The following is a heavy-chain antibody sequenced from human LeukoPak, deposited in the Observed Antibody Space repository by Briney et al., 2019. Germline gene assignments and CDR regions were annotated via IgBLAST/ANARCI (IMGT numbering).Heavy chain of an antibody. CDR3: ARDLRGYDYLDY. J-gene: IGHJ4*02. CDR1: GYTFTNFY. CDR2: INSNSGVT. Sequence: ASVKVSCKASGYTFTNFYIHWVRQAPGQGLEWVGCINSNSGVTNSAQRLQGRVTMTRDTSISTAYMELSRLRPDDTAVFYCARDLRGYDYLDYWGQGTLVTVSS. D-gene: IGHD5-12*01. V-gene: IGHV1-2*02.